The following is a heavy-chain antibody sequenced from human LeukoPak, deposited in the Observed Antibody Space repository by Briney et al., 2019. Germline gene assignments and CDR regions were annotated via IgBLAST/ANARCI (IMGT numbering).Heavy chain of an antibody. J-gene: IGHJ5*02. D-gene: IGHD3-9*01. CDR1: GGSISSYY. Sequence: SETLSLTCTVSGGSISSYYWSWIRQPPGKGLEWIGYIYYSGSTNYNPSLKSRVTISVDTSKNQFSLKLSSVTAADTAVYYCARHYDILTGYVWFDPWGQGTLVTVSS. CDR3: ARHYDILTGYVWFDP. CDR2: IYYSGST. V-gene: IGHV4-59*08.